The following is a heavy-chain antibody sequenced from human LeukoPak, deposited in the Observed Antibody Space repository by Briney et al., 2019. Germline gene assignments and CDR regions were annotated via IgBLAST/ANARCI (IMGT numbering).Heavy chain of an antibody. V-gene: IGHV5-10-1*01. J-gene: IGHJ6*02. CDR2: IDPSDSYT. CDR3: ARVDTTTVTGVYYYHGMDV. D-gene: IGHD4-11*01. CDR1: GYSFTSYW. Sequence: NPGESLKISCKGSGYSFTSYWISLVRQMPGKGLEWMGRIDPSDSYTNYSPSFQVHVTISADKSISTAYLQWSSLKASDTAMYYCARVDTTTVTGVYYYHGMDVWGQGTTVTVSS.